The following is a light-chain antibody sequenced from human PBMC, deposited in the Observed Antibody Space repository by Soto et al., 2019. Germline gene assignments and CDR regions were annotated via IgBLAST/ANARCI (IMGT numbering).Light chain of an antibody. CDR1: SSNIGNNY. Sequence: QSVLTQPPSVSAAPGQKVTISCSGSSSNIGNNYVSWYQQLPGTAPKLLIYDDNSRSSGIPDRFSGSKSGTSATLGITGLQTGDEADYYCGTWDSSLSAGVFGGGTKVTVL. CDR2: DDN. J-gene: IGLJ2*01. V-gene: IGLV1-51*01. CDR3: GTWDSSLSAGV.